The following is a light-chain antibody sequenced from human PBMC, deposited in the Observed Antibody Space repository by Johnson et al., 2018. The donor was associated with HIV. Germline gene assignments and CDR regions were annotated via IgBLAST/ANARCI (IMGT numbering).Light chain of an antibody. Sequence: QSVLTQPPSVSAAPGQKVTISCSGSSSNIGNNYVSWYQQLPGTAPKLLIYENNKRPSGIPDRFSGSKFGTSATLGITGLQTGDEADYYCGTWDSSLSAGGVFGTGTEVTVL. J-gene: IGLJ1*01. CDR1: SSNIGNNY. CDR3: GTWDSSLSAGGV. V-gene: IGLV1-51*02. CDR2: ENN.